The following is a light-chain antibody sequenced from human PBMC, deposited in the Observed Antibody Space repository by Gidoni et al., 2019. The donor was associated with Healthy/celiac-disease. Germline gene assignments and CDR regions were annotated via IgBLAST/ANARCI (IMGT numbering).Light chain of an antibody. CDR3: QSYDSSLSVVV. Sequence: QSVLTQPPSVSGAPGQRVTISCTGSSSNIGAGYDVHWYQQLPGTAPKLLIYGNSNRPSGVPDLLSGSKSGTSASLAITGLQAEDEADYYCQSYDSSLSVVVFGGGTKLTVL. CDR2: GNS. CDR1: SSNIGAGYD. V-gene: IGLV1-40*01. J-gene: IGLJ2*01.